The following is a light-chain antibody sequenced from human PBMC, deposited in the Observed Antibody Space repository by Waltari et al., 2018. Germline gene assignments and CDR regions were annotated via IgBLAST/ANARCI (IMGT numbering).Light chain of an antibody. Sequence: QLFLTQSPSVSASLGDSIKLTRTLSSGHSNNIIAWIQQQQPERGPRYLMKVNSDGSHSRGDGIPDRFSGSSSGAERYLTISSLQSEDEADYYCQTGSHGTWVFGGGTKLTVL. V-gene: IGLV4-69*01. CDR1: SGHSNNI. CDR2: VNSDGSH. CDR3: QTGSHGTWV. J-gene: IGLJ3*02.